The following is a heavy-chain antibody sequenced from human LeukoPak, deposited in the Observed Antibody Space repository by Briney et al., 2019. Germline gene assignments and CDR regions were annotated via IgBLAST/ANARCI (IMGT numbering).Heavy chain of an antibody. V-gene: IGHV4-4*07. CDR1: GGSISSYY. J-gene: IGHJ4*02. CDR2: IYTSGST. CDR3: ASRDTAMAKGDIRFDY. Sequence: SETLSLTCTVSGGSISSYYWSWIRQPAGKGLEWIGRIYTSGSTNYNPSLKSRVTMSVDTSKNQFSLKLSSVTAADTAVYYCASRDTAMAKGDIRFDYWGQGTLVTVSS. D-gene: IGHD5-18*01.